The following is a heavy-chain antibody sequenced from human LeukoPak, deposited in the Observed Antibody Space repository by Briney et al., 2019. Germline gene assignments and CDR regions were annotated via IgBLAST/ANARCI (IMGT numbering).Heavy chain of an antibody. Sequence: GGSLRLSCAASGFIFSNYWTSWVRQAPGKGPEWVANIKPDGSEKYYVDSVKGRFTISRDNAKNSLFLQMNSLRAEDTALYYCARHLIGDTNGYYLGTYEHWGQGSLVTVSS. CDR3: ARHLIGDTNGYYLGTYEH. J-gene: IGHJ4*02. CDR1: GFIFSNYW. CDR2: IKPDGSEK. D-gene: IGHD3-22*01. V-gene: IGHV3-7*05.